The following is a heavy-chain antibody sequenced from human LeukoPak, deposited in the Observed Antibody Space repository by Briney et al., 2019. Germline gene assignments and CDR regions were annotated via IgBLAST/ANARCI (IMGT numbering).Heavy chain of an antibody. J-gene: IGHJ3*02. D-gene: IGHD2-2*01. CDR3: AANCSSTSCSTGGAFDI. Sequence: GGSLRLSCAASGFTFSSYAMSWVRQAPGKGLEWVSAISGSGGSTYYADSVKGRFTISRDNSKNALYLQMNSLRAEDTAVYYCAANCSSTSCSTGGAFDIWGQGTMVTVSS. V-gene: IGHV3-23*01. CDR1: GFTFSSYA. CDR2: ISGSGGST.